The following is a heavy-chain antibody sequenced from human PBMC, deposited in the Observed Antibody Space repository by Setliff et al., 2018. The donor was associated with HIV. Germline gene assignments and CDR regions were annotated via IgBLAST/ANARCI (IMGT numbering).Heavy chain of an antibody. CDR3: ATGGDSYDPGAFDM. CDR2: ITAYNGNT. V-gene: IGHV1-18*01. D-gene: IGHD5-18*01. J-gene: IGHJ3*02. Sequence: GASVKVSCKASGHTFTSYGINWVRQAPGQGLEWMGWITAYNGNTNYAQKVQGRVTMTTDTSTSTAYMELRSLRSDDTAVYYCATGGDSYDPGAFDMWGQGTKVTVSS. CDR1: GHTFTSYG.